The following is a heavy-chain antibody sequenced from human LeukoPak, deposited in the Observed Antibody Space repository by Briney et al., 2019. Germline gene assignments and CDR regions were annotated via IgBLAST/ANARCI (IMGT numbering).Heavy chain of an antibody. D-gene: IGHD6-19*01. CDR2: IYYSGST. Sequence: PSETLSLTCTVSGASISSYYWGWIRQPPGKGLEWIGSIYYSGSTYYNPSLKSRVTISVDTSKNQFSLKLSSVTAADTAVYYCARLQSIAVAAPWDYWGQGTLVTVSS. V-gene: IGHV4-39*01. CDR3: ARLQSIAVAAPWDY. CDR1: GASISSYY. J-gene: IGHJ4*02.